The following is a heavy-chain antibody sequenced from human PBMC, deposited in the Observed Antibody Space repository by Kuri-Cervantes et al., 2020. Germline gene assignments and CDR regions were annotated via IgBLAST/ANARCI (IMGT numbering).Heavy chain of an antibody. CDR2: LSYDGSNK. Sequence: GGSLRLSCAASGFTFSSYGMHWVRQAPGKGLEWVAVLSYDGSNKYYADSVKGRFTISRDNSKNTVYLQMNSLRPEDTAVYFCAKSNGWEFDYYYYGMDVWGQGTTVTVSS. J-gene: IGHJ6*02. V-gene: IGHV3-30*18. D-gene: IGHD1-26*01. CDR1: GFTFSSYG. CDR3: AKSNGWEFDYYYYGMDV.